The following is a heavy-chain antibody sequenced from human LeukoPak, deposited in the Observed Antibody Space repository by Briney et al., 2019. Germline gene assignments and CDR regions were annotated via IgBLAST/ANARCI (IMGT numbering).Heavy chain of an antibody. Sequence: GGVLRLSCAASGLTFSNYWMDWVRQAPGQGLEWVGFLRSTVHGGPAEYAASVEGRFIISRDDSKSIAYLQMNSLKTEDTAVYYCTRAGGYDFWIDYWGQGTLVTVSS. CDR3: TRAGGYDFWIDY. V-gene: IGHV3-49*04. CDR1: GLTFSNYW. CDR2: LRSTVHGGPA. J-gene: IGHJ4*02. D-gene: IGHD3-3*01.